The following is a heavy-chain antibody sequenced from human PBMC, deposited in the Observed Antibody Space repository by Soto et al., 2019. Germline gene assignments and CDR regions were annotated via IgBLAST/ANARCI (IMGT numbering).Heavy chain of an antibody. J-gene: IGHJ5*02. Sequence: SETLSLTCTVSRGYVNTFHWSWVRQPAGKGLEWIGRIFPNGNTDYSPSLKSRVTLSVDTSKNQISLNLTSVTAADMAVYYCAREPAGYSSGWDNWFDPWGQGTLVSVSS. CDR2: IFPNGNT. V-gene: IGHV4-4*07. D-gene: IGHD6-19*01. CDR1: RGYVNTFH. CDR3: AREPAGYSSGWDNWFDP.